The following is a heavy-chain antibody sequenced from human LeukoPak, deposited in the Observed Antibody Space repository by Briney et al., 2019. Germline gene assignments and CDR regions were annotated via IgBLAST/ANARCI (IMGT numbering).Heavy chain of an antibody. D-gene: IGHD2/OR15-2a*01. CDR3: ARAASMWGFFDY. Sequence: PGGSLRLSCAVSGFTFSSYPMTWVRQAPGQGLEWVSTITCSGGSTYYADSVKGRLTISRDNSKNTLYLHSNTLGVEDTAVYYCARAASMWGFFDYWGQGTLVTVSS. J-gene: IGHJ4*02. V-gene: IGHV3-23*01. CDR2: ITCSGGST. CDR1: GFTFSSYP.